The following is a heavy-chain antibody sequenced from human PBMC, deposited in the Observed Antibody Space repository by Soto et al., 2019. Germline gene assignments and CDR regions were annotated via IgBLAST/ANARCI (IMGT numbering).Heavy chain of an antibody. Sequence: EVQLLESGGGLVEPGGSLRLSCAASGFIFSSYGMNWVRQAPGKGLDWVSAISNSGGNTYYSDSVKGRYTISSDNSTNTLYLQMNSLRAEATAVYYFAKARGHRGADESWGQGTLVTVSS. CDR3: AKARGHRGADES. V-gene: IGHV3-23*01. CDR1: GFIFSSYG. D-gene: IGHD1-26*01. CDR2: ISNSGGNT. J-gene: IGHJ5*02.